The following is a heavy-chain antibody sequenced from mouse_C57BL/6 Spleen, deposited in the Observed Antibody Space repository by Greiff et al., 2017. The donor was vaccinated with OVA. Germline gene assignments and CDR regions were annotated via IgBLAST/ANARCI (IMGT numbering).Heavy chain of an antibody. D-gene: IGHD1-1*01. CDR2: IYPGNSDT. J-gene: IGHJ4*01. V-gene: IGHV1-5*01. Sequence: EVHLVESGTVLARPGASVKMSCKTSGYTFTSYWMHWVKQRPGQGLEWIGAIYPGNSDTSYNQKFKGKAKLTAVTSASTAYMELSSLTNEDSAVYYCTRERELLRSYAMDYWGQGTSVTVSS. CDR1: GYTFTSYW. CDR3: TRERELLRSYAMDY.